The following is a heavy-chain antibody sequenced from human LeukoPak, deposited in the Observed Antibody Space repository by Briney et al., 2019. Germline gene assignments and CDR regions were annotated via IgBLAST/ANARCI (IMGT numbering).Heavy chain of an antibody. CDR2: IYSGGST. CDR1: ISSNY. Sequence: PGGSLSLSCAASISSNYMSWVRQAPGKGLEWVSVIYSGGSTYYADSVKGRFTISRDNSKNTLYLQMNGLRAEDTAMYYCARYSSLNAFDIWGQGTMVTVSS. J-gene: IGHJ3*02. V-gene: IGHV3-66*01. CDR3: ARYSSLNAFDI. D-gene: IGHD6-13*01.